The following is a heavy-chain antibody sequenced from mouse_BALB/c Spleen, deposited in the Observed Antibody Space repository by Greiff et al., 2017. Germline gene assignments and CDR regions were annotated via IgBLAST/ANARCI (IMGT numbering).Heavy chain of an antibody. CDR2: IRNKANGYTT. V-gene: IGHV7-3*02. D-gene: IGHD2-3*01. J-gene: IGHJ3*01. CDR3: ARDDPDGYYAWFAY. CDR1: GFTFTDYY. Sequence: EVQVVESGGGLVQPGGSLRLSCATSGFTFTDYYMSWVRQPPGKALEWLGFIRNKANGYTTEYSASVKGRFTISRDNSQSILYLQMNTLRAEDSATYYCARDDPDGYYAWFAYWGQGTLVTVSA.